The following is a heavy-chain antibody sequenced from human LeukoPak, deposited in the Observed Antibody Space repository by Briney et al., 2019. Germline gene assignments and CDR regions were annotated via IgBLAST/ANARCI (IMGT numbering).Heavy chain of an antibody. CDR1: GDSISGDY. D-gene: IGHD3-22*01. CDR3: ARLLDYDSSGDPDTFDI. V-gene: IGHV4-59*08. Sequence: PSETLSLTCSVSGDSISGDYWSWIRQSPGKGLEWIGYFHHTAGTRYNPSLQSRVTISIDTPRNHFSLKLNSLRAADTAVYFCARLLDYDSSGDPDTFDIWGQGTMVTVSS. CDR2: FHHTAGT. J-gene: IGHJ3*02.